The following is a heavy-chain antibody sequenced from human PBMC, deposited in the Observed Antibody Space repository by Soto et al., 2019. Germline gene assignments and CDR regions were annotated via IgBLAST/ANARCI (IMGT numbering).Heavy chain of an antibody. D-gene: IGHD3-22*01. Sequence: SETLSLTCAVYGGSFSGYYWSWIRQPPGKGLEWIGEINHSGSTNYNPSLKSRVTISVDTSKNQFSLKLSSVTAADTAVYYCARVNYYESSGDDDPWFDPWGQGTLVTVSS. CDR1: GGSFSGYY. CDR2: INHSGST. CDR3: ARVNYYESSGDDDPWFDP. V-gene: IGHV4-34*01. J-gene: IGHJ5*02.